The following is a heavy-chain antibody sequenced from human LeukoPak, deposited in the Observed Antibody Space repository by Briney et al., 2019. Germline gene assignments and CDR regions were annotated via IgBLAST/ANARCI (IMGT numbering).Heavy chain of an antibody. CDR1: GFTLSRFW. Sequence: GGSLRLSCAASGFTLSRFWMSWVRQAPGKGPEWVANIKQDGSETNYVEFVKGRFTISRDNARNSLYLQMNSLRAEDTALYYFARDSTGYGYEEWSWGQGTLVTVSS. D-gene: IGHD5-18*01. CDR3: ARDSTGYGYEEWS. CDR2: IKQDGSET. V-gene: IGHV3-7*01. J-gene: IGHJ5*02.